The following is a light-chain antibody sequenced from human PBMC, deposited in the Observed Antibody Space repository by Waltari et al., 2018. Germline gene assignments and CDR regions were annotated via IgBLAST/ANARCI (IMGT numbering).Light chain of an antibody. Sequence: EVVLTQSPCTLSLSPGERATLSCRASQSVDSTYLAWYQQKPGQAPTLLIYKTSTRATGIPDRFSGSGSGTDFSLNINILEPGDSAVYYCQQFGGSPMYTFGLGTKLEIK. CDR3: QQFGGSPMYT. V-gene: IGKV3-20*01. CDR1: QSVDSTY. CDR2: KTS. J-gene: IGKJ2*01.